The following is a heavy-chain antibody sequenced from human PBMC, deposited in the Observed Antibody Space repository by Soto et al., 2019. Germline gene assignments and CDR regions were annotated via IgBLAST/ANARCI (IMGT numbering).Heavy chain of an antibody. CDR3: ARGRGVNWFDP. V-gene: IGHV4-34*01. D-gene: IGHD3-10*01. Sequence: ASETLSLTCAVYGGSFSGYYWSWIRQPPGKGLEWIGEINHSGSTNYNPSLKSRVTISVDTSKNQFSLKLSSVTAADTAVYYCARGRGVNWFDPWGQGTLVTVSS. J-gene: IGHJ5*02. CDR1: GGSFSGYY. CDR2: INHSGST.